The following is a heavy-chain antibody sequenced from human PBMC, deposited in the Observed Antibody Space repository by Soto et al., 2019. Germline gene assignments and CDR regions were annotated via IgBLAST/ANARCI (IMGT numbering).Heavy chain of an antibody. CDR1: GGTFSSYT. J-gene: IGHJ3*02. CDR3: ASQDSSGWYNNAFDI. V-gene: IGHV1-69*02. D-gene: IGHD6-19*01. Sequence: SVKVSCKASGGTFSSYTISWVRQAPGQGLEWMGRIIPILGIANYAQKFQGRVTITTDKSTSTAYMELRSLRSDDTAVYYCASQDSSGWYNNAFDIWGQGTMVTVSS. CDR2: IIPILGIA.